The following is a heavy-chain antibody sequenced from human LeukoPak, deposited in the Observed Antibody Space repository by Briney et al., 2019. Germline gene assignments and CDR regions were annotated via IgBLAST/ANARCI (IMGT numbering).Heavy chain of an antibody. CDR3: ARESELRGGWSFYYYYGMDV. J-gene: IGHJ6*02. Sequence: SGGSLRLSCAASGFTFSSYWMSWVRQAPGKGLEWVANIKQDGSEKYYVDSVKGRFTISRDNAKDSLYLQMNSLRAEDTAVYYCARESELRGGWSFYYYYGMDVWGQGTTVTVSS. D-gene: IGHD6-19*01. V-gene: IGHV3-7*04. CDR2: IKQDGSEK. CDR1: GFTFSSYW.